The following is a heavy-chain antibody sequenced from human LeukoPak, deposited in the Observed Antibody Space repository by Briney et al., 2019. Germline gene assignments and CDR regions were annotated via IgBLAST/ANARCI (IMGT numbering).Heavy chain of an antibody. D-gene: IGHD3/OR15-3a*01. Sequence: GGSLRLSCAASGFTFSSYSVNWVRRAPGKGLEWVSSISSSSTYMYYADSVKGRFTISRDNAKNSLYLQMNSLRAEDTAVYYCARAPRDWYYFDYWGQGTLVTVSS. J-gene: IGHJ4*02. CDR2: ISSSSTYM. V-gene: IGHV3-21*06. CDR3: ARAPRDWYYFDY. CDR1: GFTFSSYS.